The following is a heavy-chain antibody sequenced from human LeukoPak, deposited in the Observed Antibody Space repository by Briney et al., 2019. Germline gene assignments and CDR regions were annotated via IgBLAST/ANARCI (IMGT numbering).Heavy chain of an antibody. CDR1: GGTFSSYA. CDR2: IIPIFGTA. CDR3: AKYAPPTTVVTRFFDY. J-gene: IGHJ4*02. D-gene: IGHD4-23*01. Sequence: ASVTVSCKASGGTFSSYAISWVRQAPGQGLEWMGGIIPIFGTANYAQKFQGRVTITADESTSTAYMELSSLRSEDTAVYYCAKYAPPTTVVTRFFDYWGQGTLVTVSS. V-gene: IGHV1-69*13.